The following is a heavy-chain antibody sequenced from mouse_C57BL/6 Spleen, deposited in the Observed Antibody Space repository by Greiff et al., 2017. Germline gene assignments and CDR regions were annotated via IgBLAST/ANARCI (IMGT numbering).Heavy chain of an antibody. D-gene: IGHD4-1*01. CDR1: GYTFTSYW. Sequence: VQLQQPGAELVKPGASVKVSCKASGYTFTSYWMHWVKQRPGQGLEWIGRIHPSDSATNYNQKFKGKATLTVDKSSSTAYMQLSSLTSEDSAVYYCAIQRWDVGFDYWGQGTTLTVSS. J-gene: IGHJ2*01. CDR3: AIQRWDVGFDY. CDR2: IHPSDSAT. V-gene: IGHV1-74*01.